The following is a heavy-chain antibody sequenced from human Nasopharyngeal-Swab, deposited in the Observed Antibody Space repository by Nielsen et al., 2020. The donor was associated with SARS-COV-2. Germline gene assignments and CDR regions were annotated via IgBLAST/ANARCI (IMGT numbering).Heavy chain of an antibody. V-gene: IGHV3-66*01. CDR1: GFTVSSNY. Sequence: GESLKISCAASGFTVSSNYMSWVRQAPGKGLEWVSVIYSGGSTYYADSVKGRFTISRDNSKNTLYPQMNSLRAEDTAVYYCARLYYGSGWYVGAYFDYWGQGTLVTVSS. J-gene: IGHJ4*02. CDR3: ARLYYGSGWYVGAYFDY. D-gene: IGHD6-19*01. CDR2: IYSGGST.